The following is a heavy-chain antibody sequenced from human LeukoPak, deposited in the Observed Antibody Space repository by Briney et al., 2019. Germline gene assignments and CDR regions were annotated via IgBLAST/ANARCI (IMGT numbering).Heavy chain of an antibody. CDR3: LLAAQLDFDY. V-gene: IGHV1-2*06. J-gene: IGHJ4*02. D-gene: IGHD2-15*01. Sequence: ASVKVSCKASGYTFTGYYMHWVRQAPRQGLEWMGRINPNSGGTNYAQKFQGRVTMTRDTSISTAYMELSRLRSDDTAVYYCLLAAQLDFDYWGQGTLVTVSS. CDR2: INPNSGGT. CDR1: GYTFTGYY.